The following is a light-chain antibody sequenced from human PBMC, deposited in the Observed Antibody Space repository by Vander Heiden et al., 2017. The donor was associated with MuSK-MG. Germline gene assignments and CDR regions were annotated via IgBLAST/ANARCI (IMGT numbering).Light chain of an antibody. CDR3: NSYSTSSSLVV. CDR1: SSDVGGYNY. Sequence: QSALTQPASVSGSPGQSITISCTGASSDVGGYNYVSWYQQHPGKAPKLVIYDVGNRPSGVSNRFSGSKSGNTASLTISGLQAEDEADYYCNSYSTSSSLVVFGGGTKLTVL. J-gene: IGLJ2*01. V-gene: IGLV2-14*03. CDR2: DVG.